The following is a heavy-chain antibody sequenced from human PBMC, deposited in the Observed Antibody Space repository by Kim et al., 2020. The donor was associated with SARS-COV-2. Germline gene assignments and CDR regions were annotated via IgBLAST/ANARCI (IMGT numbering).Heavy chain of an antibody. J-gene: IGHJ4*02. D-gene: IGHD1-26*01. CDR3: ARHLVSGSPLIDY. Sequence: YTPSLQGQVTIAADKSISTAYLPWSSLKASDTAMYYCARHLVSGSPLIDYWGQGTLVTVSS. V-gene: IGHV5-51*01.